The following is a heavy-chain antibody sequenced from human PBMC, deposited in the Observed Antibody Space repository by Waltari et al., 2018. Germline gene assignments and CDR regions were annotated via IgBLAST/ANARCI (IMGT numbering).Heavy chain of an antibody. CDR1: GFTVSSNY. Sequence: EVQLVESGGGLIQPGGSLRLSCAASGFTVSSNYMSWVRQAPGKGLEWVSVIYSGGSTYYADSVKGRFTISRDNSKNTLYLQMYSLRAEDTAVYYCARVPRGRGYYFDYWGQGTLVTVSS. CDR2: IYSGGST. D-gene: IGHD5-12*01. J-gene: IGHJ4*02. CDR3: ARVPRGRGYYFDY. V-gene: IGHV3-53*01.